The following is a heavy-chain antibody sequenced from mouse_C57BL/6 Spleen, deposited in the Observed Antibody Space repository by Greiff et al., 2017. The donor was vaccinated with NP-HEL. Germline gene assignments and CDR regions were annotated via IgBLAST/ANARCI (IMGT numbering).Heavy chain of an antibody. V-gene: IGHV1-59*01. CDR3: ARALPSMDY. Sequence: QVQLQQPGAELVRPGTSVKLSCKASGYTFTCYWMHWVKQRPGQGLEWIGVIDPSDSYTNYNQKFKGKATLTVDTSSSTAYMQLSSLTSEDSAVYYCARALPSMDYWGQGTSVTVSS. D-gene: IGHD2-1*01. J-gene: IGHJ4*01. CDR1: GYTFTCYW. CDR2: IDPSDSYT.